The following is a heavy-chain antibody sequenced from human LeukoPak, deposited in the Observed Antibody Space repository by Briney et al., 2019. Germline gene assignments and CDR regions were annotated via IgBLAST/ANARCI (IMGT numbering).Heavy chain of an antibody. Sequence: PGGSLRLSCAASGFTFSSYWMSWVRQAPGKGLEWVANIKQDGSEKYYVDSVKGRFTISRDNAKNSLYLQMNSLRAEDTAVYYCARSLGYCSSTSCPKFDYWGQGTLVTVSS. CDR3: ARSLGYCSSTSCPKFDY. D-gene: IGHD2-2*01. CDR2: IKQDGSEK. J-gene: IGHJ4*02. CDR1: GFTFSSYW. V-gene: IGHV3-7*01.